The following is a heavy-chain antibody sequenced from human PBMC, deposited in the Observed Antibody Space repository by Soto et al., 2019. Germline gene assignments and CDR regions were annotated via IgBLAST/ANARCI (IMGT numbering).Heavy chain of an antibody. Sequence: SETLSLTCTVSGGSISSNYWSWIRQTPGKGLEWIGYFYNSGSTNYNPSLKNQVTISVDTSKNQFSLKLTSVTAADTAVYYCTRGSSWYDVDWFDPWGPGTLVTVSS. J-gene: IGHJ5*02. CDR3: TRGSSWYDVDWFDP. CDR2: FYNSGST. D-gene: IGHD6-13*01. CDR1: GGSISSNY. V-gene: IGHV4-59*01.